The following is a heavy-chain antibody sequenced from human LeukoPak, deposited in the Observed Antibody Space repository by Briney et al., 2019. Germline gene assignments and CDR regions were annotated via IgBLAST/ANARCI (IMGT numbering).Heavy chain of an antibody. J-gene: IGHJ4*02. D-gene: IGHD3-22*01. Sequence: SETLSLTCAVYGGSFSGYYWSWIRQPPGKGLEWIGEINHSGSTNYNPSLKSRVTISVDTSKNQFPLKLSPVTAADTAVYYCARGSSSGFDYWGQGTLVTVSS. V-gene: IGHV4-34*01. CDR1: GGSFSGYY. CDR2: INHSGST. CDR3: ARGSSSGFDY.